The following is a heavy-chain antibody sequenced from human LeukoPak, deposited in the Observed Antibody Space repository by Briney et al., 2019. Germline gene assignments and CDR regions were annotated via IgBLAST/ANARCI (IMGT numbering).Heavy chain of an antibody. D-gene: IGHD3-3*01. CDR2: ISYDGSNK. Sequence: GRSLRLSCAASGFTFSSYGMHWVRQAPGKGLEWVAVISYDGSNKYYADSVKGRFTISRDNSKNTLYLQMNSLRAEDTAVYYCARGDYDFWSGYFGYYFDYWGQGTLVTVSS. V-gene: IGHV3-30-3*01. J-gene: IGHJ4*02. CDR3: ARGDYDFWSGYFGYYFDY. CDR1: GFTFSSYG.